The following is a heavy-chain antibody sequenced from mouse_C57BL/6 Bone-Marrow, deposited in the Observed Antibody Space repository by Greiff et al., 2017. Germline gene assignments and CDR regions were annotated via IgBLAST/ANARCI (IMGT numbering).Heavy chain of an antibody. D-gene: IGHD2-2*01. V-gene: IGHV5-2*01. Sequence: EVKLMESGGGLVQPGESLKLSCESNEYEFPSHDMSWVRKTPEKRLELVAAINRDGGSTYYPDTMERRFIISRDNTKKTLYLQMSCLRSEDTAWYYCARHKGYGYDWFAYWGQGTLVTVSA. J-gene: IGHJ3*01. CDR1: EYEFPSHD. CDR2: INRDGGST. CDR3: ARHKGYGYDWFAY.